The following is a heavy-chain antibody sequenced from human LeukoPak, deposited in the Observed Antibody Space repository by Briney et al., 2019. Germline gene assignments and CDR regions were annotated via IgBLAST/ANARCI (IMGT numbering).Heavy chain of an antibody. CDR1: GFTFSSYA. CDR3: ARELTVVSGTGMDV. CDR2: MSYDGSNE. V-gene: IGHV3-30-3*01. D-gene: IGHD3-22*01. J-gene: IGHJ6*02. Sequence: GGSLRLSCAASGFTFSSYALHWVRQAPGNELQWVAVMSYDGSNEYYADSVKGRSTISRDNSKNTLYLQMNSLRAEDTAVYYCARELTVVSGTGMDVWGQGTTVTVSS.